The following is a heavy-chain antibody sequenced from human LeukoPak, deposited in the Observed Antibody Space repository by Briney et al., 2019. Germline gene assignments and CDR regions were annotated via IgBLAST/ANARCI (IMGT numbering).Heavy chain of an antibody. D-gene: IGHD3-22*01. Sequence: SVKVSCKASGGTFSSYAISWVRQAPGQGLEWMGGIIPIFGTANYAQKFQGRVTITADESTRTAYMELSSLRSEDTAVYYCAREWDYDSSGFYYYYWGQGTLVTVSS. V-gene: IGHV1-69*13. CDR1: GGTFSSYA. J-gene: IGHJ4*02. CDR2: IIPIFGTA. CDR3: AREWDYDSSGFYYYY.